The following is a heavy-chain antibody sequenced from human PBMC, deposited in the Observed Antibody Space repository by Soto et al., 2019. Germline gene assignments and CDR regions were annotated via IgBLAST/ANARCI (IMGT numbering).Heavy chain of an antibody. D-gene: IGHD2-8*01. CDR3: ARLVYDTRLNYMYFDF. CDR2: IFRDGTA. Sequence: SETLSLTCAVSGVSISSGNWWTWVRQTPQRGLEYIGEIFRDGTANYYPSFERRVAISVDTSKNQFSLKLTSVTAADTAIYFCARLVYDTRLNYMYFDFWGQGALVTVSS. J-gene: IGHJ4*02. V-gene: IGHV4-4*02. CDR1: GVSISSGNW.